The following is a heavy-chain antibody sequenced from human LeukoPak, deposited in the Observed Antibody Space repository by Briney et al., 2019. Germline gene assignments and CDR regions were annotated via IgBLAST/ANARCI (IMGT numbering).Heavy chain of an antibody. Sequence: SETLSLTCTVSGGSISSYYWSWIRQPPGKGLEWIGYIYYSGSTNYNPSLKSRVTISVDTSKNQFSLKLSSVTAADTAVYYCARVSKQWLAFYYYYYMDVWGKGTTVTVSS. V-gene: IGHV4-59*01. CDR1: GGSISSYY. CDR3: ARVSKQWLAFYYYYYMDV. CDR2: IYYSGST. J-gene: IGHJ6*03. D-gene: IGHD6-19*01.